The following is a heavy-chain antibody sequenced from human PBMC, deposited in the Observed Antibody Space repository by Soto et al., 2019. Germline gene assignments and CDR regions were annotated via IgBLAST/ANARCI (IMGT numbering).Heavy chain of an antibody. CDR3: ARETRVAVVAVGKGKPMWN. CDR2: INPSGGST. J-gene: IGHJ1*01. V-gene: IGHV1-46*01. Sequence: ASVQLCSKTSVYTFTDYYMHWVRQAPGQGLEWMGIINPSGGSTTYAQKFQGRVSMTRDTSTSTAYMELSSLRSEDTAVYYCARETRVAVVAVGKGKPMWNWG. D-gene: IGHD6-13*01. CDR1: VYTFTDYY.